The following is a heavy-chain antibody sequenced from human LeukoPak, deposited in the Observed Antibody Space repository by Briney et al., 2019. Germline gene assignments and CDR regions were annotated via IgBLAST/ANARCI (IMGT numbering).Heavy chain of an antibody. Sequence: RSLRLSCAASGFTFSSYAMHWVRQAPGKGLEWVAVLSYDGSNKFYADSVKGRFTISRDNSKNTLYLQMNSLRAEDTAVYYCARSAMVLDAFDIWGQGTMVTVSS. CDR3: ARSAMVLDAFDI. J-gene: IGHJ3*02. D-gene: IGHD5-18*01. CDR2: LSYDGSNK. CDR1: GFTFSSYA. V-gene: IGHV3-30-3*01.